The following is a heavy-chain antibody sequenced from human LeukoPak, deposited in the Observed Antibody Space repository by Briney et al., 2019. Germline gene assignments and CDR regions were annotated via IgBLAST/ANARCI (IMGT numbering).Heavy chain of an antibody. V-gene: IGHV3-7*03. CDR2: IKGDESEK. CDR1: GFTFSNYW. D-gene: IGHD3-3*01. CDR3: ARALSG. J-gene: IGHJ4*02. Sequence: GGSLRLSCAASGFTFSNYWMHWVRQAPGKGLEWAANIKGDESEKYYVDSVKGRFSISRDNAKNSLYLQMNSLRAEDTAVYYCARALSGWGQGTLVTVSS.